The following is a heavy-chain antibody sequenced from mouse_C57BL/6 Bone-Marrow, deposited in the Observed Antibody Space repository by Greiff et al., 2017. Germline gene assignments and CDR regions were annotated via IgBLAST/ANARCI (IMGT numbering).Heavy chain of an antibody. D-gene: IGHD1-1*01. CDR2: INPNNGGT. V-gene: IGHV1-18*01. CDR3: ARGVRYYGSSPAWFAY. J-gene: IGHJ3*01. Sequence: EVQLQQSGPELVKPGASVKIPCKASGYTFTDYNMDWVKQSHGKSLEWIGDINPNNGGTIYNQKFKGKATLTVDKSSSTAYMELRSLTSEDTAVYYCARGVRYYGSSPAWFAYWGQGTLVTVSA. CDR1: GYTFTDYN.